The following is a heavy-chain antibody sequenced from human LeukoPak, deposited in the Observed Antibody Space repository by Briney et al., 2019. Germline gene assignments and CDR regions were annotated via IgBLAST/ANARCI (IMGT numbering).Heavy chain of an antibody. CDR1: RGSMSSSY. CDR3: ARVDRGGHCYWGGGDYYFDE. J-gene: IGHJ4*02. V-gene: IGHV4-59*01. Sequence: SETLSLTCTVSRGSMSSSYWGWIRQPPGKGLEWIGYIYYNGDTKYTPSLKSRVTISQDMSRNQFSLNLTSVTAADTAMYYCARVDRGGHCYWGGGDYYFDEWGQGLLVTVSS. D-gene: IGHD2-21*01. CDR2: IYYNGDT.